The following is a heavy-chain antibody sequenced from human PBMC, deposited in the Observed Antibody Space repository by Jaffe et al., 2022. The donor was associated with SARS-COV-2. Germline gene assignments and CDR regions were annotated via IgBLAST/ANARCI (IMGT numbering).Heavy chain of an antibody. Sequence: EVLVVDSGGGLVNPGGSLRLSCVTSGFTFSDYTMNWVRQAPGKGLEWVSSISSSSGLIYYADSVKGRFTISRDNAKNSLYLQMNSLRADDTALYYCARGLCGSDCYSDWGQGTLVTVSS. J-gene: IGHJ4*02. CDR2: ISSSSGLI. CDR1: GFTFSDYT. D-gene: IGHD2-21*02. CDR3: ARGLCGSDCYSD. V-gene: IGHV3-21*01.